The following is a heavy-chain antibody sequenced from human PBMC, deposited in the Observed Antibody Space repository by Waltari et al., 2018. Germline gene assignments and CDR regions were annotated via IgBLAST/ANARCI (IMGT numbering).Heavy chain of an antibody. V-gene: IGHV4-34*01. CDR1: GGSFSGYY. CDR3: ARRSYGMDV. Sequence: QVQLQQWGAGLLKPSEPLSLTCAVYGGSFSGYYWGWIRQPPGKGLEWIGEINHSGSTNYNPSLKSRVTISVDTSKNQFSLKLSSVTAADTAVYYCARRSYGMDVWGQGTTVTVSS. J-gene: IGHJ6*02. CDR2: INHSGST.